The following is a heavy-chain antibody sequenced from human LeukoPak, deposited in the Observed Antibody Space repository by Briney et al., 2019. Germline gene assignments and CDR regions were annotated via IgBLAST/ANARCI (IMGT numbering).Heavy chain of an antibody. Sequence: GGSLRLSCAASGFTFSDYYMSWIRQAPGKGLEWVSYISSSGSTIYYADSVKGRFTISRDNAKNSLYLQMNSLRAEDTAVYYCARRGYCSSTSCSNTGYYLDYWGQGTLVIVSS. V-gene: IGHV3-11*04. J-gene: IGHJ4*02. D-gene: IGHD2-2*01. CDR2: ISSSGSTI. CDR1: GFTFSDYY. CDR3: ARRGYCSSTSCSNTGYYLDY.